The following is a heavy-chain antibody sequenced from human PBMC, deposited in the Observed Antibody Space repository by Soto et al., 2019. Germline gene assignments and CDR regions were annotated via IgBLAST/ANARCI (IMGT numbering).Heavy chain of an antibody. CDR3: ATDDYGIFPY. Sequence: QVQLVQSGTEVKKPGASVKVSCMVSGYPITTYYIHWVRQAPGQGREWMGWIDPRSGGTVYEQKCQGRVTMTRDTSISTVYMDLSALTSDVTALYYCATDDYGIFPYWGQGSLVTVSS. CDR1: GYPITTYY. CDR2: IDPRSGGT. D-gene: IGHD3-10*01. V-gene: IGHV1-2*02. J-gene: IGHJ4*02.